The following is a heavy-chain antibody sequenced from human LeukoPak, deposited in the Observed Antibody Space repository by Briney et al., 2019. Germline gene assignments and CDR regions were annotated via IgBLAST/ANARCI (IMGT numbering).Heavy chain of an antibody. CDR2: ISGSGGST. Sequence: PGGSLRLSCAASGFTFSSYAMSWVRQAPGKGLEWVSAISGSGGSTYYTDSVKGRFTISRDNSKNTLYLQMNSLRAEDTAVYYCAKEEGYCSSTSCYLYWGQGTLVTVSS. V-gene: IGHV3-23*01. D-gene: IGHD2-2*01. J-gene: IGHJ4*02. CDR1: GFTFSSYA. CDR3: AKEEGYCSSTSCYLY.